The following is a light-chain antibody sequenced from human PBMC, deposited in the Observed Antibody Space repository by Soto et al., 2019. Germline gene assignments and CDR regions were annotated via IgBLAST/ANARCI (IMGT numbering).Light chain of an antibody. J-gene: IGKJ5*01. CDR1: QSVSGTY. CDR3: QQYGSSPLT. Sequence: IVLTQSPGTLSLSPGERATLSCRASQSVSGTYLAWYQQRPGQAPRLLMSGVSTRATGIPDRFTGSGSGADFTLTISRLEPEDFAVYFCQQYGSSPLTFGLGTRLEIK. CDR2: GVS. V-gene: IGKV3-20*01.